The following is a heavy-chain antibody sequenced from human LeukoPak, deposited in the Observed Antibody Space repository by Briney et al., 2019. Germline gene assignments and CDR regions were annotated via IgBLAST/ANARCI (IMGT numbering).Heavy chain of an antibody. V-gene: IGHV3-43D*03. CDR1: GFTFDDYA. CDR3: AKVRTDGAFDI. Sequence: PGGSLRLSCAASGFTFDDYAIHWVRQAPGKGLEWVSLISWDGGSTYYADSVKGRFTNSRDNSKNSLYLQMNSLRAEDTALYYCAKVRTDGAFDIWGQGTMVTVSS. D-gene: IGHD1-14*01. CDR2: ISWDGGST. J-gene: IGHJ3*02.